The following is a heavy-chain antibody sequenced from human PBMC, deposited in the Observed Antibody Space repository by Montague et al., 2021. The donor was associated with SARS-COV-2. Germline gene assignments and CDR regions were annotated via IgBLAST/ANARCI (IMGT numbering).Heavy chain of an antibody. CDR1: GDSITNHY. CDR2: MNFTGKT. V-gene: IGHV4-4*07. D-gene: IGHD3-10*01. Sequence: SETLSLTCSVSGDSITNHYWSSIRQPAGKELEWIGRMNFTGKTNYSPFFSSRLTMSADTSKNQFSLKLTSVTAADTAIYFWARDRFDFGAGRQGTIDFWGQGTLVTVSS. CDR3: ARDRFDFGAGRQGTIDF. J-gene: IGHJ4*02.